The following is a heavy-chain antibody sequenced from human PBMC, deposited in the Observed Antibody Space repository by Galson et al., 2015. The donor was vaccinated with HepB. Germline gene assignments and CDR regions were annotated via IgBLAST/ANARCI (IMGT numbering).Heavy chain of an antibody. CDR2: IIPIFGTA. J-gene: IGHJ6*02. D-gene: IGHD2-15*01. Sequence: SVKVSCRASGGTFSSYAISWVRQAPGQGLEWMGGIIPIFGTANYAQKFQGRVTITADESTSTAYMELSSLRSEDTAVYYCASPRSGYCSGGSCGTDVWGQGTTVTVSS. V-gene: IGHV1-69*13. CDR1: GGTFSSYA. CDR3: ASPRSGYCSGGSCGTDV.